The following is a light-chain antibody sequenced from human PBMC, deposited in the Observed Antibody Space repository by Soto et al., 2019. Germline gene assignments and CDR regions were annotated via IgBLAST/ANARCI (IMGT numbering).Light chain of an antibody. V-gene: IGKV1-39*01. Sequence: DIQMTQSPSSLSTSVGDRVTITCRASQSISSYLNWYQQKPGKAPKLLICSASSLQSGVPSRFSGSGSGTDFTLTISSLQPEDFATYYCQQYNSYPWTFGQGTKVDIK. CDR2: SAS. CDR1: QSISSY. CDR3: QQYNSYPWT. J-gene: IGKJ1*01.